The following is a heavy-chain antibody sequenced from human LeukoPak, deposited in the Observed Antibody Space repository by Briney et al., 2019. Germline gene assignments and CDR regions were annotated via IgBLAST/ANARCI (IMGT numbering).Heavy chain of an antibody. CDR3: ARAWESIAGYYFDY. J-gene: IGHJ4*02. CDR2: INVYSDDT. V-gene: IGHV1-18*01. Sequence: ASVKVSCKASGYTFTSYGISWVRQAPGQGLEWMGWINVYSDDTYYAPSLQGRVTMTTDTSTSTAYMELRSLRSEDTAVYYCARAWESIAGYYFDYWGQGTLVTVSS. CDR1: GYTFTSYG. D-gene: IGHD1-26*01.